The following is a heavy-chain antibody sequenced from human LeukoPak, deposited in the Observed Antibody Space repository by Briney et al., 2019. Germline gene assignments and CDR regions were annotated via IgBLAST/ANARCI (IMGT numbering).Heavy chain of an antibody. CDR2: ISYDGSNK. D-gene: IGHD3-3*01. CDR1: GFTFSSYA. J-gene: IGHJ4*02. CDR3: ARDGVLRFLEWLSYFDY. V-gene: IGHV3-30-3*01. Sequence: GRSLRLSCAASGFTFSSYAMHWVRQAPGKGLEWVAVISYDGSNKYYADSVKGRFTISRDNSKNTLYLQMNSLRAEDTAVYYCARDGVLRFLEWLSYFDYWGQGTLVTVSS.